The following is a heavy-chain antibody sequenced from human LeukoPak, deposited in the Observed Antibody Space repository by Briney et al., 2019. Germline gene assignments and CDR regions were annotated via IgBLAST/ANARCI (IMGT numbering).Heavy chain of an antibody. D-gene: IGHD6-19*01. CDR3: ANFERTVAGPYNWFDP. J-gene: IGHJ5*02. V-gene: IGHV3-23*01. CDR2: ISDSGGTT. CDR1: GFTFSSYA. Sequence: PGGSLRLSCAASGFTFSSYAMSWVRQAPGRGLEWVSGISDSGGTTYYADSVKGRFTIYRDNSKNTLYLLMNSLRAEDTAVYYCANFERTVAGPYNWFDPWGRGTLVTVSS.